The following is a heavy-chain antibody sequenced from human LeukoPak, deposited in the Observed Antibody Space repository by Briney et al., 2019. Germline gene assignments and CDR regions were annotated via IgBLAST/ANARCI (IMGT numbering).Heavy chain of an antibody. CDR3: ARGRASTTIFDF. CDR2: IDRGGVT. D-gene: IGHD5-12*01. J-gene: IGHJ4*02. V-gene: IGHV3-53*01. Sequence: GGSPRLSCAASGFSVSDYFMAWVRQAPGKGLQWVSHIDRGGVTEDADSVKRQFTVSRDTSRNIFYLQMTSLRADDTAMYYCARGRASTTIFDFWGQGTLVTVSS. CDR1: GFSVSDYF.